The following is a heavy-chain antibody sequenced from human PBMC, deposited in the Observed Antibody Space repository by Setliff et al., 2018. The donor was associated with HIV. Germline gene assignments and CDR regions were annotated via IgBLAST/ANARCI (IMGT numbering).Heavy chain of an antibody. V-gene: IGHV3-30*04. CDR3: ARGLSDGGVSGY. J-gene: IGHJ4*02. CDR2: ISDDGGSK. D-gene: IGHD2-8*02. CDR1: GFTFSNFA. Sequence: GGSLRLSCAASGFTFSNFAMHWVRQAPGKGLEWVALISDDGGSKGYADSVEGRFTVSRDDSVNMVFLQMSSLRTDDTAIYYCARGLSDGGVSGYWGQGTLVTVS.